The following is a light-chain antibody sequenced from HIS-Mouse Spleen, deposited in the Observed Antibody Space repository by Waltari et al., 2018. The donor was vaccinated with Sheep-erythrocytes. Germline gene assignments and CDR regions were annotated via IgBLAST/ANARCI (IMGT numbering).Light chain of an antibody. J-gene: IGKJ2*01. CDR1: QSVSSY. CDR3: QQRSNWYT. CDR2: DAS. V-gene: IGKV3-11*01. Sequence: EIVLTQSPATLSLSPGERATLSCRASQSVSSYLAWYQQKPGQAPRLLIYDASNRATGSPAMFSGSGSGTDFTLTISSLEPEDFAVYYCQQRSNWYTFGQGTKLEIK.